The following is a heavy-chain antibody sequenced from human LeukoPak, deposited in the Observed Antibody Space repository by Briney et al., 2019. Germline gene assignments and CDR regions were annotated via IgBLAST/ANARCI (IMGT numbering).Heavy chain of an antibody. D-gene: IGHD5/OR15-5a*01. Sequence: GESLRLSCAASGFTFSSYEMSWVRQPPGRGLDWISSISSSGSIIYYADSLKGRITVSRDNAKNSLYVQMNSLRAEDTAVYYCAKIGVSGQWYFDLWGRGTLVTASS. CDR1: GFTFSSYE. CDR2: ISSSGSII. V-gene: IGHV3-48*03. CDR3: AKIGVSGQWYFDL. J-gene: IGHJ2*01.